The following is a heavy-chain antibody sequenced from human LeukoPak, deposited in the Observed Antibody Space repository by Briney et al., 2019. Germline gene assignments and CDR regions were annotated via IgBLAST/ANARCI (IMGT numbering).Heavy chain of an antibody. Sequence: GESLRLSCAASGSTFSNYWMDWVRQAPGKGLEWVANIKQDGSEKYYEDSVKGRFTISRDNAKNSLHLQMNSLRAEDTAVYYCAREGRAFYYDSTGYYSDYWGQGTLVTVSS. CDR1: GSTFSNYW. J-gene: IGHJ4*02. CDR2: IKQDGSEK. D-gene: IGHD3-22*01. V-gene: IGHV3-7*01. CDR3: AREGRAFYYDSTGYYSDY.